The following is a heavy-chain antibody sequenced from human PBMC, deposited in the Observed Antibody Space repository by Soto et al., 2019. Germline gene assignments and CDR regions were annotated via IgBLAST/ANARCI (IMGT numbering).Heavy chain of an antibody. V-gene: IGHV4-34*01. Sequence: AETLDITFAVYCGSFRGYYWRWIRQPPWKVLDLIVEINHSGSTNYNPSLKSRVTISVDTSKNHFSLKLSSVTAAATAVYYCDRVSTGSCEDCSAGGCYYYYYWMDVWGQCTTVTVSS. CDR2: INHSGST. D-gene: IGHD2-15*01. CDR3: DRVSTGSCEDCSAGGCYYYYYWMDV. CDR1: CGSFRGYY. J-gene: IGHJ6*02.